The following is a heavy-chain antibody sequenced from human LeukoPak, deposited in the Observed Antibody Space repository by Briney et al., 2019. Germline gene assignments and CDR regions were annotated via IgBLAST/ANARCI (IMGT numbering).Heavy chain of an antibody. V-gene: IGHV3-33*01. CDR3: ATAGNYRFDY. Sequence: GGSLRLSCAASGFTFSNYGMHWVRQAPGKGLEWVAVIWYDGSNKYYADSVKGRFTLSRDNSKNTLFLQMNSLRPEDTAVYYCATAGNYRFDYWGQGTLVTVSS. D-gene: IGHD1-7*01. CDR1: GFTFSNYG. J-gene: IGHJ4*02. CDR2: IWYDGSNK.